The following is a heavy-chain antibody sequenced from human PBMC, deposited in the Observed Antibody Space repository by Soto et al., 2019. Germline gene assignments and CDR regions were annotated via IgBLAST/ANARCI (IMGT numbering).Heavy chain of an antibody. Sequence: SETLSLTCTVSGGSISSGDYYWSWIRQPPGKGLEWIGYIYYSGSTYYNPSLKSRVTISVDTSKNQFSLKLSSVTAADTAVYYCATVLNVNNDYWGQGTLVTAPQ. CDR1: GGSISSGDYY. J-gene: IGHJ4*02. V-gene: IGHV4-30-4*01. CDR3: ATVLNVNNDY. CDR2: IYYSGST.